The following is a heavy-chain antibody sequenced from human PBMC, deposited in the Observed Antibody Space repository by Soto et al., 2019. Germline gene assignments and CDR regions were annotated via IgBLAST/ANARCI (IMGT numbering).Heavy chain of an antibody. V-gene: IGHV5-10-1*01. J-gene: IGHJ4*02. Sequence: PGESLKISCKGSGYSFTSYWISWVRQMPGKGLEWMGRIDPSDSYTNYSPSFQGHVTISADKSISTAYLQWSSLKASDTAMYYCAWSPTIFGVVIELEYFDYWGQGTLVTVSS. CDR2: IDPSDSYT. D-gene: IGHD3-3*01. CDR3: AWSPTIFGVVIELEYFDY. CDR1: GYSFTSYW.